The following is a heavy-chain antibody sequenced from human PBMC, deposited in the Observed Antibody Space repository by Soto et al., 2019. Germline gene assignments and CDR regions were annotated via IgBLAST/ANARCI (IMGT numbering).Heavy chain of an antibody. CDR1: GGSISSYY. CDR3: AKDGVWFGPSAPPSN. Sequence: PSETLSLTCTVSGGSISSYYWSWIRQPPGKGLEWIGYIYYSGSTNYNPSLKSRVTISVDTSKNQFSLKLSSVTAADTAVYYCAKDGVWFGPSAPPSNWGQGTLVTVSS. CDR2: IYYSGST. D-gene: IGHD3-10*01. V-gene: IGHV4-59*01. J-gene: IGHJ4*02.